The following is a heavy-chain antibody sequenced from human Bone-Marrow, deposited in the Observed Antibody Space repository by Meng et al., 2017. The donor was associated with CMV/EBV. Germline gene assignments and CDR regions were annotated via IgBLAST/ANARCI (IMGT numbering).Heavy chain of an antibody. V-gene: IGHV1-18*04. CDR2: ISAYNGNT. D-gene: IGHD2-21*01. CDR3: ARPVVDYGMDV. CDR1: GYTFTSYY. Sequence: ASVKVSCKASGYTFTSYYMHWVRQAPGQGLEWMGWISAYNGNTNYAQKLKGRVTMTTDTSTSTAYMELRSLRSDDTAVYYCARPVVDYGMDVWGQGTTVTVSS. J-gene: IGHJ6*02.